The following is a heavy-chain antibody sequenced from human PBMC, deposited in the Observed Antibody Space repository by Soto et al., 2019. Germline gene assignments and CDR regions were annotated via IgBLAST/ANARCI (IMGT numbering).Heavy chain of an antibody. D-gene: IGHD2-8*01. CDR2: AYYSGST. CDR3: ARDRSTYGGGGTGEVKENWFDP. Sequence: SETLSLTCTVSGGSISHYYWSWIWQSPGKGLEWIGYAYYSGSTDYNPSLKSRVTMSVDTSKNQVSLNLNSVTTADTAVYSCARDRSTYGGGGTGEVKENWFDPWGPGTLVTVSS. V-gene: IGHV4-59*01. CDR1: GGSISHYY. J-gene: IGHJ5*02.